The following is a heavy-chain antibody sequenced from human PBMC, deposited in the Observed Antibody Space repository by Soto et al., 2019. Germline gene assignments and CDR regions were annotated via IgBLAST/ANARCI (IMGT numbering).Heavy chain of an antibody. D-gene: IGHD3-10*01. V-gene: IGHV3-23*01. J-gene: IGHJ3*02. CDR2: ISGSGGST. CDR3: AKPRITAPLWSPFDI. CDR1: GFTFRSYA. Sequence: PGGSLSLSCAASGFTFRSYAMSWVRQAPGKGLEWVSAISGSGGSTYYADSVKGRFTISRDNSKNTLYLQMNSLGAEDTAVYYCAKPRITAPLWSPFDIWGQGTMVTVSS.